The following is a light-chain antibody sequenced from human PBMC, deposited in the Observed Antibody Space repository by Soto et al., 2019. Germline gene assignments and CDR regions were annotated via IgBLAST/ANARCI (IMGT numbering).Light chain of an antibody. V-gene: IGKV2-40*01. Sequence: DIVMTQTPLSLPVTPGEPASISCRSSQSLLDSDDGNNYLDWYLQKPGQSAHLLIYTLSYRALGVPDRFSGSGSGTDFTLKISRVEAEDVGVDYCMQRIEFPPSYTFGQGTKLEIK. J-gene: IGKJ2*01. CDR3: MQRIEFPPSYT. CDR1: QSLLDSDDGNNY. CDR2: TLS.